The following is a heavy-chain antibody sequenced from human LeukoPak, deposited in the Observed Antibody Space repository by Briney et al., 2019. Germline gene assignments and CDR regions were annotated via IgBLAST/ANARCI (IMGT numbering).Heavy chain of an antibody. Sequence: GGSLRLSCAASGFTFSSYGMHWVRQAPGKGLEWVAFIRYDGSNKYYADSVKGRFTISRDNSKNTLYLQMNSLRAEDTAVYYCAKDSRKFYYDSSLDYWGQGTLVTVSS. D-gene: IGHD3-22*01. CDR2: IRYDGSNK. CDR1: GFTFSSYG. CDR3: AKDSRKFYYDSSLDY. V-gene: IGHV3-30*02. J-gene: IGHJ4*02.